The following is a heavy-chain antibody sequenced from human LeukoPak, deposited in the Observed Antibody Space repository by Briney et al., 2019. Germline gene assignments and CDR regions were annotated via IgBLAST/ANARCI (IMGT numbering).Heavy chain of an antibody. CDR3: ARQRKAAADNWFDP. J-gene: IGHJ5*02. CDR2: INHSGST. V-gene: IGHV4-34*01. Sequence: PSETLSLTCAVYGGSFSGYYWSWIRQPPGKGLEWIGEINHSGSTNYNPSLKSRVTISVDTSKNQFSLKLSSVTAADTAVYYCARQRKAAADNWFDPWGQGTLVTVSS. D-gene: IGHD6-13*01. CDR1: GGSFSGYY.